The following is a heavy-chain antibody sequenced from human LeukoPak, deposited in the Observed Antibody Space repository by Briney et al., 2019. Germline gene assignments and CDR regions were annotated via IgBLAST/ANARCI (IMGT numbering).Heavy chain of an antibody. CDR3: AKDRVEMATITYFGY. D-gene: IGHD5-24*01. V-gene: IGHV3-66*01. CDR2: IYSGGST. J-gene: IGHJ4*02. Sequence: GGSLRLSCAASEFSVGSNYMTWVRQAPGKGLEWVSLIYSGGSTYYADSVKGRFTISRDNSKNTLYLQMNSLRAEDTAVYYCAKDRVEMATITYFGYWGQGTLVTVSS. CDR1: EFSVGSNY.